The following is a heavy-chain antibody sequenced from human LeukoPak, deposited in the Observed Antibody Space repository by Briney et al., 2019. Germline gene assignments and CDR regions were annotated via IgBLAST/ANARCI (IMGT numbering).Heavy chain of an antibody. D-gene: IGHD6-13*01. CDR1: GGSISNFY. CDR3: ARHEPYSSSWADFDY. CDR2: IYYSGST. Sequence: SSETLSLTCTVSGGSISNFYWSWIRQPPGKGLEWIGYIYYSGSTNYNPSLKSRVTISVDTSKNQFSLKLSSVTAADTAVYYCARHEPYSSSWADFDYWGQGTLVTVSS. J-gene: IGHJ4*02. V-gene: IGHV4-59*08.